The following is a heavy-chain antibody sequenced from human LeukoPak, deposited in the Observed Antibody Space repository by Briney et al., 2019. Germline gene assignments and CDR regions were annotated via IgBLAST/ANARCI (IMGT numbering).Heavy chain of an antibody. J-gene: IGHJ4*02. V-gene: IGHV1-2*02. D-gene: IGHD6-13*01. CDR2: INPKSGGT. Sequence: ASVKVSCKASGYTFTGYYMHWVRQAPGQGLEWMGLINPKSGGTNYAQKFQGRVTMTRDTSITTAYMELSSLRSADTALYYCARDIGQGSSWLYDYWGQGTLVTVSS. CDR1: GYTFTGYY. CDR3: ARDIGQGSSWLYDY.